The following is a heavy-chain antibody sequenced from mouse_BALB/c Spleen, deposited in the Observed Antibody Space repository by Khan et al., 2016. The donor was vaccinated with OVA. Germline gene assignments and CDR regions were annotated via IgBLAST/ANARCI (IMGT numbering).Heavy chain of an antibody. CDR1: GHTFTKYG. J-gene: IGHJ4*01. Sequence: QIQLVQSGPELKKPGETVKISCKASGHTFTKYGMNWVKQAPGKGLKWMGWINTYTGEPTYADDFNGRFAFSLDTSASTAYLQINNLKNEDTATYFWARPPYFSYVLDNWGQGTSVTVSS. D-gene: IGHD2-10*01. CDR2: INTYTGEP. CDR3: ARPPYFSYVLDN. V-gene: IGHV9-3-1*01.